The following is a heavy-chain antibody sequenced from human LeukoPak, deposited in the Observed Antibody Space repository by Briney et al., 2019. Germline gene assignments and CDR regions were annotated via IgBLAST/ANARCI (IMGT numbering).Heavy chain of an antibody. J-gene: IGHJ4*02. V-gene: IGHV1-2*02. Sequence: GGSMKVSCKSSGFTFTDHYIHWVRQGPGQGLEWMGYIGPHSTFTSSPQEFQGRVTMTRDASMSTAYMELTRLTSDDTAVYYCVREGEGPLSKDFDYWGQGTLVTVSP. CDR2: IGPHSTFT. CDR3: VREGEGPLSKDFDY. D-gene: IGHD2/OR15-2a*01. CDR1: GFTFTDHY.